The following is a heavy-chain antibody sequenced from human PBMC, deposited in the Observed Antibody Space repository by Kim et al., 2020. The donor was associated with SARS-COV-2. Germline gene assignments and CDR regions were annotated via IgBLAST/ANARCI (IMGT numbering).Heavy chain of an antibody. V-gene: IGHV3-30*04. D-gene: IGHD6-13*01. CDR1: GFTFSSYA. J-gene: IGHJ4*02. Sequence: GGSLRLSCAASGFTFSSYAMHWVRQAPGKGLEWVAVISYDGSNKYYADSVKGRFTISRDNSKNTLYLQMNSLRAEDTAVYYCARGGGPLAAAGPCFDYWGQGTLVTVSS. CDR3: ARGGGPLAAAGPCFDY. CDR2: ISYDGSNK.